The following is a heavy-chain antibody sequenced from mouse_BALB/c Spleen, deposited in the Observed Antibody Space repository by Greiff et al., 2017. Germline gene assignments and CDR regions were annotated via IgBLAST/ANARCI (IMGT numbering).Heavy chain of an antibody. V-gene: IGHV1-69*01. CDR3: ARKEGGNYEGLYAMDY. CDR1: GYTFTDYW. D-gene: IGHD2-1*01. Sequence: QVQLQQPGAELVMPGASVKMSCKASGYTFTDYWMHWVKQRPGQGLEWIGAIDTSDSYTSYNQKFKGKATLTVDESSSTAYMQLSSLTSEDSAVYYCARKEGGNYEGLYAMDYWGQGTTLTVSS. CDR2: IDTSDSYT. J-gene: IGHJ2*01.